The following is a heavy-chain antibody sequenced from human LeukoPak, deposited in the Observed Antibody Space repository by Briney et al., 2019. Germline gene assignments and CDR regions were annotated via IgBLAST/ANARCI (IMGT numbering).Heavy chain of an antibody. CDR1: GFTLSNHN. CDR3: ARVDPGSYLMFYYVDF. Sequence: GGSLRLSCAASGFTLSNHNMNWVRQAPGKGLEWVSSISTSSSYIYYADSVKGRLTISRDNAKNSLYLQMNSLRAEDTAVYYCARVDPGSYLMFYYVDFWGQGTLVTVSS. CDR2: ISTSSSYI. V-gene: IGHV3-21*01. D-gene: IGHD3-10*01. J-gene: IGHJ4*02.